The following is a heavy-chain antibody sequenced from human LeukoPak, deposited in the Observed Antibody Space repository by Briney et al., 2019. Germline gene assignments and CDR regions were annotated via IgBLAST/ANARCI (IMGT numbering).Heavy chain of an antibody. CDR2: INPSGGST. Sequence: ASVKVSCKASGYTFTSYYMHWVRQAPGQGLEWMGIINPSGGSTSYAQKFQGRVTMTRDTSTSTVYTELSSLRSEDTAVYYCARAGRSGSSGYYQFDYWGQGTLVTVSS. D-gene: IGHD3-22*01. J-gene: IGHJ4*02. V-gene: IGHV1-46*01. CDR3: ARAGRSGSSGYYQFDY. CDR1: GYTFTSYY.